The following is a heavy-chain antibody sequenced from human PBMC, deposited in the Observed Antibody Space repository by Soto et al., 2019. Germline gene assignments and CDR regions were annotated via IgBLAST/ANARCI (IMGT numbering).Heavy chain of an antibody. CDR1: GFTFSSYA. Sequence: QVQLVESGGGVVQPGRSLRLSCAASGFTFSSYAMHWVRQAPGKGLEWVAVISYDGSNKYYADSVKGRFTISRDNSXNPLXLXMNSLRAEDTAVYYCARDRLRYNWNDFPYYYYGMDVWGQGTTVTVSS. CDR3: ARDRLRYNWNDFPYYYYGMDV. V-gene: IGHV3-30-3*01. J-gene: IGHJ6*02. D-gene: IGHD1-1*01. CDR2: ISYDGSNK.